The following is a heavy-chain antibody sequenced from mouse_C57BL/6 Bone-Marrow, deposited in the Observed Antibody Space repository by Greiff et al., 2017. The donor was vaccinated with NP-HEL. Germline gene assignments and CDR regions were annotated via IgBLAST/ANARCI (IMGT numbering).Heavy chain of an antibody. J-gene: IGHJ2*01. CDR3: ARRGYDGYPGGY. Sequence: VKVVESGAELARPGASVKLSCKASGYTFTSYGISWVKQRTGQGLEWIGEIYPRSGNTYYNEKFKGKATLTADKSSSTAYMELRSLTSEDSAVYFWARRGYDGYPGGYWGQGTTLTVSS. CDR1: GYTFTSYG. CDR2: IYPRSGNT. D-gene: IGHD2-3*01. V-gene: IGHV1-81*01.